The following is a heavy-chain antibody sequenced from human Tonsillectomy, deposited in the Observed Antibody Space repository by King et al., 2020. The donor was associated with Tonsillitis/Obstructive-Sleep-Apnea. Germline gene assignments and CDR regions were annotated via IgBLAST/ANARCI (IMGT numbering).Heavy chain of an antibody. D-gene: IGHD1-26*01. V-gene: IGHV3-49*04. CDR3: TSLPIVGATVGSDY. J-gene: IGHJ4*02. CDR2: IRSKAYGGTT. CDR1: GFSFGDYA. Sequence: EVQLVESGGGLVQPGRSLRLSCTASGFSFGDYAMSWVRQAPGKGLEWVGFIRSKAYGGTTEYAASVKGRFTISRDDSKSIAYLQMNSLKTEDTAVYYCTSLPIVGATVGSDYWGQGTLVTVSS.